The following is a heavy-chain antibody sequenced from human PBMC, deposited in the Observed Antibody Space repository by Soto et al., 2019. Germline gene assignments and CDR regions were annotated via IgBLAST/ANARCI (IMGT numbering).Heavy chain of an antibody. J-gene: IGHJ4*02. V-gene: IGHV4-39*01. D-gene: IGHD3-10*01. Sequence: SETLSLTCTVSGGSISSSSYYWGWIRQPPGKGLEWIGSIYYSGSTYYNPSLKSRVTISVDTSKNQFSLKLSSVTAADTAVYYCAGSGSYSYQYSYYFDYWGQGTLVTVSS. CDR3: AGSGSYSYQYSYYFDY. CDR2: IYYSGST. CDR1: GGSISSSSYY.